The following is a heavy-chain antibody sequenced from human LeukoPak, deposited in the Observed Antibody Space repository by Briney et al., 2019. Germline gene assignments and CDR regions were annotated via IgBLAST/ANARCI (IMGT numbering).Heavy chain of an antibody. J-gene: IGHJ3*02. D-gene: IGHD3-22*01. CDR3: ASLKNYYDSSGYLVTDAFDI. CDR1: GGTFSSYA. Sequence: SVKVSCKASGGTFSSYAISWVRQAPGQGLEWMGGIIPIFGTANYAQKFQGRVTTTADESTSTAYMELSSLRSEDTAVYYCASLKNYYDSSGYLVTDAFDIWGQGTMVTVSS. CDR2: IIPIFGTA. V-gene: IGHV1-69*13.